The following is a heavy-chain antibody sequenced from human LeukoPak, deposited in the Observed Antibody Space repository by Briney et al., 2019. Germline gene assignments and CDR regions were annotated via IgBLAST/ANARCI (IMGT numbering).Heavy chain of an antibody. J-gene: IGHJ6*04. CDR1: GFTFSSYA. V-gene: IGHV3-23*01. CDR2: ISGSDAGT. Sequence: PGGSLRLSCAASGFTFSSYAMSWVRQIPGKGLEWVSAISGSDAGTYYADSVKGRFTISGDNAKNSLYLQMNSLRAEDTAVYYCAELGITMIGGVWGKGTTVTISS. CDR3: AELGITMIGGV. D-gene: IGHD3-10*02.